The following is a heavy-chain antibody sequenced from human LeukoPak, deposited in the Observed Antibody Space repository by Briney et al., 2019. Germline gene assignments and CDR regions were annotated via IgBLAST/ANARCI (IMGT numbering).Heavy chain of an antibody. CDR2: ISSSGSTI. J-gene: IGHJ4*02. CDR3: ASSSTQVGATTFGY. V-gene: IGHV3-11*04. Sequence: PGGSLRLSCAASGFTFSDYYMSWIRQAPGKGLEWVSYISSSGSTIYYADSVKGRFTISRDNAKNSLYLQMNSLRAEDTAVYYCASSSTQVGATTFGYWGQGTLVTVSS. CDR1: GFTFSDYY. D-gene: IGHD1-26*01.